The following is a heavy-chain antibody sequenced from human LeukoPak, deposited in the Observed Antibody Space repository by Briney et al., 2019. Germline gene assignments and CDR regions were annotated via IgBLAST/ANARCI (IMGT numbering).Heavy chain of an antibody. CDR1: GGTFSSYA. D-gene: IGHD3-10*01. CDR3: ARSPGSYYNVPYYYYMDV. CDR2: IIPLFGTA. V-gene: IGHV1-69*06. J-gene: IGHJ6*03. Sequence: ASVKVSCKASGGTFSSYAISWVRQAPGQGLEWMGGIIPLFGTANYAQKFQDRVTITADKATSTAYMELSSLRSEDTAVYYCARSPGSYYNVPYYYYMDVWGKGTTVTISS.